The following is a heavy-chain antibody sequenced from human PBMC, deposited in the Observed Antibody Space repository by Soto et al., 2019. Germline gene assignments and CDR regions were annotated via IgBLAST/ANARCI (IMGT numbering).Heavy chain of an antibody. D-gene: IGHD2-21*02. V-gene: IGHV3-30*18. CDR2: ISYDGSNK. CDR3: AKLAYCGGDCYPGVDY. CDR1: GFTFSSYG. J-gene: IGHJ4*02. Sequence: GGSLRLSCAASGFTFSSYGMHWVRQAPGKGLEWVAVISYDGSNKYYADSVKGRFTISRDNSKNTLYLQMNSLRAEDTAVYYCAKLAYCGGDCYPGVDYWGQGTLVTVSS.